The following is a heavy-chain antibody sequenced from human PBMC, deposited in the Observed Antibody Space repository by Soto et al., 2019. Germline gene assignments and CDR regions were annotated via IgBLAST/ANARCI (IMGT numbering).Heavy chain of an antibody. CDR3: ANIWGKLGYCSGGSCAAFDY. Sequence: EVQLLESGGGLVQPGGSLRLSCAASGFTFSSYAMSWVRQAPGKGLEWVSAISGSGGSTYYADSVKGRFTISRDNSKNTLYLQMNSLRAEDTAVYYCANIWGKLGYCSGGSCAAFDYWGQGTLVTVSS. CDR2: ISGSGGST. D-gene: IGHD2-15*01. J-gene: IGHJ4*02. V-gene: IGHV3-23*01. CDR1: GFTFSSYA.